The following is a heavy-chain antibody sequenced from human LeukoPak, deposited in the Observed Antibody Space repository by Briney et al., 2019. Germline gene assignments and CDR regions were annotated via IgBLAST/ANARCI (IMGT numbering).Heavy chain of an antibody. V-gene: IGHV3-23*01. J-gene: IGHJ6*03. Sequence: PGGSLRLSCAASGFTFSNYAMTWVRQAPGKGLEWVSTISDSGGGTYYADSVKGRFTFSRDNSKNTVYLQMNSLRAEDTAVYYCAKAPYFYYMDVWGKGTTVTVSS. CDR2: ISDSGGGT. CDR1: GFTFSNYA. CDR3: AKAPYFYYMDV.